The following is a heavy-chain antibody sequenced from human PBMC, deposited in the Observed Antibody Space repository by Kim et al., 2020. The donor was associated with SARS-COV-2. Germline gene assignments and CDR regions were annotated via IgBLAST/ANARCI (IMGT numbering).Heavy chain of an antibody. CDR2: IIPIFGTA. V-gene: IGHV1-69*13. D-gene: IGHD2-21*02. CDR3: ARDQDCGGDCSTRRYFDL. CDR1: GGTFSSYA. J-gene: IGHJ2*01. Sequence: SVKVSCKASGGTFSSYAISWVRQAPGQGLEWMGGIIPIFGTANYAQKFQGRVTITADESTSTAYMELSSLRSEDTAVYYCARDQDCGGDCSTRRYFDLWGRGTLVTVSS.